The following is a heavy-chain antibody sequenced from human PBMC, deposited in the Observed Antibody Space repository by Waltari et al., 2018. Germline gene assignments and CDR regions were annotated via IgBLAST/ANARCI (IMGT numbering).Heavy chain of an antibody. CDR3: ARVGGGFWSGYLDY. CDR2: IDYSGST. Sequence: QLQLQESGPGLVKPSETLSLTCTVSGGSNSSISYYWGWIRQPPGKGLEWIGSIDYSGSTYYNPSLKSRVTISVETSKNQFSVKLNSVTAADTAVYYCARVGGGFWSGYLDYWGQGTLVTVSS. V-gene: IGHV4-39*07. J-gene: IGHJ4*02. CDR1: GGSNSSISYY. D-gene: IGHD3-3*01.